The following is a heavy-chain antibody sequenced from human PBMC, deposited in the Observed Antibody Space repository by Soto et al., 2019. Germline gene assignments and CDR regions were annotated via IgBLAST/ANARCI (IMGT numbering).Heavy chain of an antibody. CDR2: IKSKTDGGTT. CDR3: TTTLSYFDWFDTFEY. V-gene: IGHV3-15*01. J-gene: IGHJ4*02. CDR1: GFTFSNAW. D-gene: IGHD3-9*01. Sequence: GGSLRLSCAASGFTFSNAWMSWVRQAPGKGLEWVGRIKSKTDGGTTDYAAPVKGRFTISRDDSKNTLYLQMNSLKTEDTAVYYCTTTLSYFDWFDTFEYWGQGTLVTVSS.